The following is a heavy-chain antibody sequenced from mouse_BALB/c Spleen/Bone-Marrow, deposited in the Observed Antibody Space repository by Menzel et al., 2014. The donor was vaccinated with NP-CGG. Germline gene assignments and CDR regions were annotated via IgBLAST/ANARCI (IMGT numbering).Heavy chain of an antibody. CDR1: GYTFTSYW. CDR2: IYPGGGDT. D-gene: IGHD3-2*02. CDR3: ARGYPSDY. V-gene: IGHV1-87*01. Sequence: VKLMESGAELARPGASVKLSCKASGYTFTSYWMQWVKQRPGQGLEWIGAIYPGGGDTRYTQKFKGKATLTADKSSSTAYMQLSSLASEDSAVYYCARGYPSDYWGQGTTLTVSS. J-gene: IGHJ2*01.